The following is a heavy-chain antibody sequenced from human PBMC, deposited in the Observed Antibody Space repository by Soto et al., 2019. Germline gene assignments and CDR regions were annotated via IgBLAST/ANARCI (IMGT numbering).Heavy chain of an antibody. J-gene: IGHJ4*02. V-gene: IGHV4-31*03. CDR1: GGSISSGGYY. CDR3: ARLMYYDILTGPVSPSYYFDY. Sequence: SETLSLTCTVSGGSISSGGYYWSWIRQHPGKGLEWIGYIYYSGSTHYNPSLKSRVTISLDTSKNQFSLKLSSVTAADTAVYYCARLMYYDILTGPVSPSYYFDYWGQGTLVTVSS. D-gene: IGHD3-9*01. CDR2: IYYSGST.